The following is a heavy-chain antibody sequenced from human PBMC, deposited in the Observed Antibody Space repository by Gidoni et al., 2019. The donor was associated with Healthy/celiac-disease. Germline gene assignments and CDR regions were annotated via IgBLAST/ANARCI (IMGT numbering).Heavy chain of an antibody. CDR2: INHSGST. CDR3: ARGPGQWLDKAYWYFDL. Sequence: QVQLQQWGAGLLKPSETLSLTCAVYGGSFSGYYWSWIRQPPGKGLEWIGEINHSGSTNSNPSLKSRVTISVDTSKNQFARKLSSVTAADTAVYYCARGPGQWLDKAYWYFDLWGRGTLVTVSS. J-gene: IGHJ2*01. D-gene: IGHD6-19*01. V-gene: IGHV4-34*01. CDR1: GGSFSGYY.